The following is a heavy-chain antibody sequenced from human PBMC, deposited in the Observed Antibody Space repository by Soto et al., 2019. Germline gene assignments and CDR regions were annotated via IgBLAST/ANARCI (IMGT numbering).Heavy chain of an antibody. Sequence: GASVKVSCKASGFTFSNYAMHWVRQAPGKGLEYVSAISSNGGSTFYADSVKGRFTISRDNSKNTLYLQMGSLSAEDMAVYYCARTYDDFWSGYPQGYFDCWGLRTLVTVSS. J-gene: IGHJ4*02. CDR1: GFTFSNYA. D-gene: IGHD3-3*01. V-gene: IGHV3-64*02. CDR3: ARTYDDFWSGYPQGYFDC. CDR2: ISSNGGST.